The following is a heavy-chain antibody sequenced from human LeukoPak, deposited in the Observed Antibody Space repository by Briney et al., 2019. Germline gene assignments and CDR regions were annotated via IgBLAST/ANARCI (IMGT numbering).Heavy chain of an antibody. CDR2: ISAYNGNT. D-gene: IGHD5-12*01. CDR1: GYTFTSYG. CDR3: ASTIVATENGMDV. J-gene: IGHJ6*02. V-gene: IGHV1-18*01. Sequence: GASVKVSCKASGYTFTSYGISWVRQAPGQGLEWMGWISAYNGNTNYAQKLQGRVTMTTDTSTSTAYMELSSLRSEDTAVYYCASTIVATENGMDVWGQGTTVTVSS.